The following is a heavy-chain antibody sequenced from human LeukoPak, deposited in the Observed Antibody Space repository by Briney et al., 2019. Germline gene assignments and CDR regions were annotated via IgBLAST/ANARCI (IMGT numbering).Heavy chain of an antibody. CDR1: GVSFSGYY. J-gene: IGHJ4*02. Sequence: SETLSLTCAVYGVSFSGYYWSWIRQPPGKGLEWIGEINHSGSTNYNPSLKSRVTISLDTSKNQLSLKLSSMTAADTAVYYCARGVYGAYFDYWGQGTLVTVSS. V-gene: IGHV4-34*01. CDR2: INHSGST. D-gene: IGHD4-17*01. CDR3: ARGVYGAYFDY.